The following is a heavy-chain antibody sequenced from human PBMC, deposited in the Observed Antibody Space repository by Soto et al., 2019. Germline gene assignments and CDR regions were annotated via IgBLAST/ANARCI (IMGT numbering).Heavy chain of an antibody. CDR2: INPNSDVT. D-gene: IGHD2-21*02. CDR3: ARGGTVVTGRVQDAFDI. J-gene: IGHJ3*02. V-gene: IGHV1-2*02. Sequence: GASVKVSCKASGYTFNGYYMHWVRQAPGQGLEWMGWINPNSDVTNYAQKFQGRVTTTRDTSISTAYMELSSLRSDDTAVYYCARGGTVVTGRVQDAFDIWGQGTMVTVSS. CDR1: GYTFNGYY.